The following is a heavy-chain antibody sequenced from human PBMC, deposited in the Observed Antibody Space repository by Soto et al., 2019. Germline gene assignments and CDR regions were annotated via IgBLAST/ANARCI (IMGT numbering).Heavy chain of an antibody. CDR1: GFTFSNYV. CDR3: AKAIGAAGTHC. CDR2: ISGSGGST. Sequence: EVQLLESGGGLVQPGVSLRLSCAASGFTFSNYVMSWVRQAPGKGLEWVSGISGSGGSTYYGDSVKGRFTISRDNSKNTLYLQMSSLRAEDTAVYYCAKAIGAAGTHCWGQGTLVTVSS. V-gene: IGHV3-23*01. J-gene: IGHJ4*02. D-gene: IGHD6-13*01.